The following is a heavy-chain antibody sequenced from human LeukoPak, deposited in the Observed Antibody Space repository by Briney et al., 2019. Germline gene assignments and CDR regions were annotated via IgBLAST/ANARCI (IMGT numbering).Heavy chain of an antibody. CDR3: ASRIAVAGGEYFQH. CDR1: GGTFSSYA. CDR2: INPSGGST. Sequence: GASVKVSCKASGGTFSSYAISWVRQAPGQGLEWMGIINPSGGSTSYAQKFQGRVTMTRDTSTSTVYMELSSLRSEDTAVYYCASRIAVAGGEYFQHWGQGTLVTVSS. J-gene: IGHJ1*01. V-gene: IGHV1-46*01. D-gene: IGHD6-19*01.